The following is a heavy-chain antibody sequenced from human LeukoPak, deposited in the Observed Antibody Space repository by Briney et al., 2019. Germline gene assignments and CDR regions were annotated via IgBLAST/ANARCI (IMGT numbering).Heavy chain of an antibody. V-gene: IGHV1-18*01. CDR1: GYTFTSYG. CDR2: ISAYNGNT. J-gene: IGHJ5*02. CDR3: ARAYGSGSYYITENWFDP. D-gene: IGHD3-10*01. Sequence: ASVKVSCKASGYTFTSYGISWVRQAPGQGLEWMGWISAYNGNTNYAQKLQGRVTMTTDTSTSTAYMDLRSLRSDDTAVYYCARAYGSGSYYITENWFDPWGQGTLVTVSS.